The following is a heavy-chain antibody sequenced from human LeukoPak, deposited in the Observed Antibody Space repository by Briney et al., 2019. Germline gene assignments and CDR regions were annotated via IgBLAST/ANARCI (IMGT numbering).Heavy chain of an antibody. CDR2: ISGSGGST. D-gene: IGHD5-18*01. CDR1: GFTFSSYA. J-gene: IGHJ4*02. Sequence: PGGSLRLSCAASGFTFSSYAMSWVRQAPGKGLEWVSAISGSGGSTYYADSVKGRFTISRDNSKNTLYLQMNSLRAEDTAVYYCAKEGIQLWLLAYYFDYWGQGTLVTVSS. CDR3: AKEGIQLWLLAYYFDY. V-gene: IGHV3-23*01.